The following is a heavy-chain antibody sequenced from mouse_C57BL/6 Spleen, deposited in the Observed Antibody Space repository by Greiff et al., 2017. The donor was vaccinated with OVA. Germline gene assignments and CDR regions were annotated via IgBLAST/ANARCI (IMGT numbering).Heavy chain of an antibody. CDR2: IDPSDSYT. CDR1: GYTFTSYW. Sequence: VQLQQPGAELVKPGASVKLSCKASGYTFTSYWMQWVKQRPGQGLEWIGEIDPSDSYTNYNQKFKGKATLTVDTSSSTAYMQLSSLTSEDSAVYYCARLVTTGNYFDYWGQGTTLTVSS. J-gene: IGHJ2*01. CDR3: ARLVTTGNYFDY. D-gene: IGHD2-2*01. V-gene: IGHV1-50*01.